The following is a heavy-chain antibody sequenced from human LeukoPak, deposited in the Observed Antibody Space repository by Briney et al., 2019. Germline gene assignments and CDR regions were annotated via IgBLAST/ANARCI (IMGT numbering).Heavy chain of an antibody. J-gene: IGHJ4*02. CDR3: ARGFGSGASSVQF. CDR1: GFTFKTYA. V-gene: IGHV3-33*01. Sequence: PGKSLRLSCAASGFTFKTYAMHWVRQAPGKGLEWLAVIWYDGKFKYYGDSVKGRISISRDNSKATLDLQMGNLRAEDSGVYYCARGFGSGASSVQFWGQGTLVTVSS. CDR2: IWYDGKFK. D-gene: IGHD2-15*01.